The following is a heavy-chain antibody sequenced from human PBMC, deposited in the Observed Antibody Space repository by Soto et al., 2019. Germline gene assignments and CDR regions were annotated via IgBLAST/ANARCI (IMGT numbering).Heavy chain of an antibody. J-gene: IGHJ4*02. V-gene: IGHV1-69*06. D-gene: IGHD6-19*01. CDR1: GGTFGSDA. Sequence: GSSVKVSCKASGGTFGSDATTWVRQAPGQGLEWVGRIVPIFGTTNYAQNLQGRVTISADKSTLTSYMELPTLTSDDTALYYCARGLSAAVDYWGQGTLVTVSS. CDR3: ARGLSAAVDY. CDR2: IVPIFGTT.